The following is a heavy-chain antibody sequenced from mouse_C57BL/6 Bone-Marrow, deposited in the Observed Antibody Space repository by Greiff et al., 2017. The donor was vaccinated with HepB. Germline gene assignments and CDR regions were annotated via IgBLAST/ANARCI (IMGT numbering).Heavy chain of an antibody. V-gene: IGHV5-4*03. CDR2: ISDGGSYT. J-gene: IGHJ4*01. CDR3: ARIYGNRYYAMDY. Sequence: EVKLVESGGGLVKPGGSLKLSCAASGFTFSSYAMSWVRQTPEKRLEWVATISDGGSYTYYPDTVKGRFTISRDNAKNNLYLQLSHLKSEDTAMYYCARIYGNRYYAMDYWGQGTSVTVSS. D-gene: IGHD2-1*01. CDR1: GFTFSSYA.